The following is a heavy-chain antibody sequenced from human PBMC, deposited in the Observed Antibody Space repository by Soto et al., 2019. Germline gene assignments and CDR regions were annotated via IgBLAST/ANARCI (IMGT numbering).Heavy chain of an antibody. CDR2: ISSTGDYI. CDR3: ARRYCTTGLCLFDY. V-gene: IGHV3-21*01. CDR1: DFSFSSTS. Sequence: PGGSLRLSCAASDFSFSSTSMNWVRQAPGKGLEWVSSISSTGDYIHYADSIKGRFTISRDNAKNSLYLQLNSLGAEDTAAYYCARRYCTTGLCLFDYWGQGTLVTVSS. J-gene: IGHJ4*02. D-gene: IGHD2-8*01.